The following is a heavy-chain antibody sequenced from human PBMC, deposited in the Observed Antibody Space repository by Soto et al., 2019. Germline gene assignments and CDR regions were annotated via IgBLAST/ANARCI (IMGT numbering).Heavy chain of an antibody. CDR2: IWYDGGYK. CDR3: AKDRDYPRDQFHY. CDR1: GFTFSNYG. D-gene: IGHD2-2*01. V-gene: IGHV3-33*03. Sequence: GGSLRLSCAASGFTFSNYGMHWVRQAPGKGLEWVAVIWYDGGYKYYPDSVRGRFTISRDNSKNTVFLHMDSLRAEDTAVYYCAKDRDYPRDQFHYWGQGTLVTVSS. J-gene: IGHJ4*02.